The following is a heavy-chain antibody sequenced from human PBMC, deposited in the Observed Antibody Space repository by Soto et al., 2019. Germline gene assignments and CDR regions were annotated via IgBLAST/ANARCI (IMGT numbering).Heavy chain of an antibody. CDR1: GYTLTELS. Sequence: ASVKVSCKVSGYTLTELSMHWVRQAPGKGLEWMGGFDPEDVETIYAQKFQGRVTMTEDTSTDTAYMELSSLRSEDTAVYYCATDVAVAGIYYFDYWGQGTLVTVSS. V-gene: IGHV1-24*01. D-gene: IGHD6-19*01. CDR3: ATDVAVAGIYYFDY. CDR2: FDPEDVET. J-gene: IGHJ4*02.